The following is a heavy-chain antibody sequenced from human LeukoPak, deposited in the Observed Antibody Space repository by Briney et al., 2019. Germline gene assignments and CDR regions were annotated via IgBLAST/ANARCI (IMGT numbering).Heavy chain of an antibody. V-gene: IGHV3-11*01. CDR3: ARDFPHTAVVIYYYGLDV. Sequence: GGSLRLSCAASGFTFSDYYMSWVRQAPGKGLEWVSYISLSCSTVYYADSVKGRFTISMDNAKNSLYLQMNSLRAEDTAVYYCARDFPHTAVVIYYYGLDVWGQGTTVTVSS. D-gene: IGHD5-18*01. CDR2: ISLSCSTV. CDR1: GFTFSDYY. J-gene: IGHJ6*02.